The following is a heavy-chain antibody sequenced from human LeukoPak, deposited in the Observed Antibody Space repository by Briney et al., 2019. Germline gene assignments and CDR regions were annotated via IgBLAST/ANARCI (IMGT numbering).Heavy chain of an antibody. J-gene: IGHJ3*02. CDR1: GYSFTSYW. Sequence: GESLKISCKGSGYSFTSYWIGWVRQMPGKGLEWMGIIYPGDSDTRYSPSFQGQATISADKSISTAYLQWSSLKASDTAMYYCARQTFGATNAFDIWGQGTMVTVSS. CDR3: ARQTFGATNAFDI. D-gene: IGHD1-26*01. V-gene: IGHV5-51*01. CDR2: IYPGDSDT.